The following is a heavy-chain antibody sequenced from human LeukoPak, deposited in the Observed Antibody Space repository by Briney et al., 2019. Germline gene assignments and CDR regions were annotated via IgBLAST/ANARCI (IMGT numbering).Heavy chain of an antibody. CDR3: AIIGESMVATGDPSDY. CDR2: MNPNSGNT. V-gene: IGHV1-8*01. CDR1: GYTFTSYD. Sequence: ASVKVSCKASGYTFTSYDINWVRRATGQGLEWMGWMNPNSGNTGYAQKFQGRVTMTRNTSISTAYMELSSLRSEDTAVYYCAIIGESMVATGDPSDYWGQGTLVTVSS. D-gene: IGHD5-12*01. J-gene: IGHJ4*02.